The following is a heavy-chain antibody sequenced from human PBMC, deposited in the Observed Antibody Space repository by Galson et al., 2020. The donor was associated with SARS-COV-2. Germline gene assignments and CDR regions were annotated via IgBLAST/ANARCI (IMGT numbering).Heavy chain of an antibody. CDR2: IYPGDSDT. Sequence: GESLKISCKGSGYSFTSYWIGWVRQMPRKGLEWMGIIYPGDSDTRYSPSFQGQVTISADKSISTAYLQWSSLKASDTAMYYCARNIQYCSGGSCYSSLYYYGMDVWGQGTTVTVSS. CDR1: GYSFTSYW. V-gene: IGHV5-51*01. J-gene: IGHJ6*02. CDR3: ARNIQYCSGGSCYSSLYYYGMDV. D-gene: IGHD2-15*01.